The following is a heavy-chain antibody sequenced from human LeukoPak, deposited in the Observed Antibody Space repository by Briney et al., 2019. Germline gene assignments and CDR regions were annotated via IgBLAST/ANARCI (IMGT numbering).Heavy chain of an antibody. V-gene: IGHV4-39*01. D-gene: IGHD2-2*01. CDR2: IYYSGST. J-gene: IGHJ6*03. CDR3: ASLVVVSYYYMDV. CDR1: GGSISSSSYY. Sequence: PSETLSLTCTVSGGSISSSSYYWGWIRQPPGKGLEWIGSIYYSGSTYYNPSLKSRVTISVDTSKNQFSLKLSSVTAADTAVYHCASLVVVSYYYMDVWGKGTTVTASS.